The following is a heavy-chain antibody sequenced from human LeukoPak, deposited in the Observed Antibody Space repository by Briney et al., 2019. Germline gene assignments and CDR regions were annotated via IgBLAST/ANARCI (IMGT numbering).Heavy chain of an antibody. D-gene: IGHD3-10*01. V-gene: IGHV1-69*01. CDR1: GGTFSSYA. Sequence: GASVKVSCKASGGTFSSYAISWVRQAPGQGLEWMGGIISIFGTANYAQKFQGRVTITADESTSTAYMELSSLRSEDTAVYYCARDRPNTMVRGVSDYYYGMDVWGKGTTVTVSS. J-gene: IGHJ6*04. CDR3: ARDRPNTMVRGVSDYYYGMDV. CDR2: IISIFGTA.